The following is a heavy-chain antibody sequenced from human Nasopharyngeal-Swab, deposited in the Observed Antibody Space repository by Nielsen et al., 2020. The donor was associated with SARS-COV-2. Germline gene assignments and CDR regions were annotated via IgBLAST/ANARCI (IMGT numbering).Heavy chain of an antibody. J-gene: IGHJ4*02. CDR2: INSDGSTT. D-gene: IGHD3-3*01. V-gene: IGHV3-74*03. Sequence: WIRQPPGKGLVWVSRINSDGSTTMYADSVKGRFTISRDNAKDMLYLQMNSLKTEDTAVYYCTSNTYYDFWSGDGFDYWGQGTLVTVSS. CDR3: TSNTYYDFWSGDGFDY.